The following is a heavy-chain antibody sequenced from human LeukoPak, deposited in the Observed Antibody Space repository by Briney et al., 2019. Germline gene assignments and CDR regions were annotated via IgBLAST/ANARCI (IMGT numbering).Heavy chain of an antibody. CDR2: ISSSSSYI. D-gene: IGHD2-21*01. CDR3: AREGVVPGDAFDI. Sequence: PGGSLRLSCAASGFTFSSYSMNWVRQAPGKGLEWVSSISSSSSYIYYADSVKGRFTISRDNAKNSLYLQMNSLRAEDTAVYYCAREGVVPGDAFDIWGQGTMVTVSS. V-gene: IGHV3-21*01. J-gene: IGHJ3*02. CDR1: GFTFSSYS.